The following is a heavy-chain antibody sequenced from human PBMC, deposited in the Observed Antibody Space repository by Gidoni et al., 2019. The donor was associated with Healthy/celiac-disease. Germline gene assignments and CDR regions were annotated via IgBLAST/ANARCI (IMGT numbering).Heavy chain of an antibody. Sequence: QVQLVQSGAEVKKPGASVKVSCKASGYTFPSYYMHWVRQAPGQGLEWMGIINPSGGSTSYAQKFQGRVTMTRDTSPSTVYMELSSLRSEDTAVYYCARGQIQLWPPRKPSWFDPWGQGTLVTVSS. CDR1: GYTFPSYY. J-gene: IGHJ5*02. CDR3: ARGQIQLWPPRKPSWFDP. D-gene: IGHD5-18*01. CDR2: INPSGGST. V-gene: IGHV1-46*01.